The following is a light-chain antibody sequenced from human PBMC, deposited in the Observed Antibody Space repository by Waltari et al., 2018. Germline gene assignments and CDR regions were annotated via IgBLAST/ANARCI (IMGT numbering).Light chain of an antibody. V-gene: IGLV2-14*03. Sequence: QSALTQPASVSGSPGQSITISCTGTSSDVGGYNYVSWYQQHPGKAPKPLIYDVSNRPSGVSNLFSGSKSGNTASLTISGLQAEDEADYYCSSYTSSSTLVFGGGTKLTVL. CDR3: SSYTSSSTLV. CDR1: SSDVGGYNY. J-gene: IGLJ2*01. CDR2: DVS.